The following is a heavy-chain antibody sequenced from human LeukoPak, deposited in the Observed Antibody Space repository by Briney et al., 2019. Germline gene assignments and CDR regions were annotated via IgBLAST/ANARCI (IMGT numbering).Heavy chain of an antibody. J-gene: IGHJ4*02. CDR3: ARGRYSSGWYGGEINY. CDR1: GGSISSYY. Sequence: SETLSLTCTVSGGSISSYYWSWIRQPPGKGLEWIGYIYYSGSTNYNPSLKSRVTISVDTSKNQFSLKLSSVTAADTAVYYCARGRYSSGWYGGEINYWGQGTLVTVSS. CDR2: IYYSGST. V-gene: IGHV4-59*01. D-gene: IGHD6-19*01.